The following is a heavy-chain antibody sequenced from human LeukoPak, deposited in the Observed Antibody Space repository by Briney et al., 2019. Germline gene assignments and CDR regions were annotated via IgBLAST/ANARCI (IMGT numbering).Heavy chain of an antibody. J-gene: IGHJ4*02. CDR1: GFSFSTYS. CDR3: ARERLPDDY. Sequence: GGSLRLSCAASGFSFSTYSMNWVRQAPGKGLEWVSSISAASNYIYYADSVKGRFTISSDNAKNSLYLQMNSLRAEDTAVYYCARERLPDDYWGQGTLVTVSS. V-gene: IGHV3-21*01. CDR2: ISAASNYI. D-gene: IGHD4-11*01.